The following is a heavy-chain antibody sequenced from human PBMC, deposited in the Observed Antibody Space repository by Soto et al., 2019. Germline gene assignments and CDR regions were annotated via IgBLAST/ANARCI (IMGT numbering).Heavy chain of an antibody. D-gene: IGHD4-17*01. V-gene: IGHV5-51*01. Sequence: GESLKISCKGSGYSFTSYWIGWVRQMPGKGLEWMGIIYPRDSDTRYNPSFQGRVTISADKSISTAYLQWSSLKASDTAMYYCARVFARALDGNSGYYYYGMDVWGQGTTVTVSS. CDR2: IYPRDSDT. CDR1: GYSFTSYW. J-gene: IGHJ6*02. CDR3: ARVFARALDGNSGYYYYGMDV.